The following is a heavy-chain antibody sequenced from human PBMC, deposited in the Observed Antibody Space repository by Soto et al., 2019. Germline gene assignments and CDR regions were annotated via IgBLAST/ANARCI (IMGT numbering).Heavy chain of an antibody. CDR3: ARDMRGYYVQYYFDY. CDR2: INAGNGNT. D-gene: IGHD3-10*02. V-gene: IGHV1-3*01. CDR1: GYTFTSYA. J-gene: IGHJ4*02. Sequence: ASVKVSCKSPGYTFTSYAMHWVRQAPGQRLEWMGWINAGNGNTKYSQKFQGRVTITRDTSASTAYMELSSLRSEDTAVYYCARDMRGYYVQYYFDYWGQGTLVTVSS.